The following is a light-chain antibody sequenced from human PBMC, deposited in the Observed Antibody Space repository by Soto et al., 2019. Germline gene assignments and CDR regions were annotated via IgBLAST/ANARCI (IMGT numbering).Light chain of an antibody. J-gene: IGLJ1*01. V-gene: IGLV2-11*01. CDR1: SSDVGGYSY. CDR2: DVS. CDR3: CSSAGSYSYV. Sequence: QSALTQPRSVSGSPGQSVTISCTGTSSDVGGYSYVSWYQQHPGKAPKLMIYDVSKRPSGVPDRFSGSKSGNTASLTISGLQAEDEVDYYCCSSAGSYSYVFGTGTKVTVL.